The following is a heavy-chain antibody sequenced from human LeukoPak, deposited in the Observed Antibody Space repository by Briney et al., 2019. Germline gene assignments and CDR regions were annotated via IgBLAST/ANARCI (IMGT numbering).Heavy chain of an antibody. CDR1: GGSISSSSYY. J-gene: IGHJ3*02. CDR3: ASGGSSSWYKGRDDAFDI. D-gene: IGHD6-13*01. Sequence: SETLSLTCTVSGGSISSSSYYWGWIRQPPGKGLEWIGSIYYSGSTYYNPSPKSRVTISVDTSKNQFSLKLSSVTAADTAVYYCASGGSSSWYKGRDDAFDIWGQGTMVTVSS. V-gene: IGHV4-39*01. CDR2: IYYSGST.